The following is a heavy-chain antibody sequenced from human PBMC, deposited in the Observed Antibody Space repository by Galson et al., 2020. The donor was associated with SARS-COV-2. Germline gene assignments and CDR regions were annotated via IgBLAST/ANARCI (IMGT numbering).Heavy chain of an antibody. D-gene: IGHD5-18*01. Sequence: SETLSLTCIVYGGSVSSRSYFWGWIRQPPGKGLEWIGSSNYSGTVSYTPSLKRPVTISVDTSKNQFSLRLNSVTAADTAVYYCARQSIAIELWLEGGDWFDPWGQGTLVTVSS. V-gene: IGHV4-39*01. CDR3: ARQSIAIELWLEGGDWFDP. J-gene: IGHJ5*02. CDR2: SNYSGTV. CDR1: GGSVSSRSYF.